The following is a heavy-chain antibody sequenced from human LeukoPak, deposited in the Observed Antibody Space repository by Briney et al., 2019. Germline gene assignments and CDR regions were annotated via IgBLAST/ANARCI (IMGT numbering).Heavy chain of an antibody. CDR2: IDPNNGGA. Sequence: ASVKVSCKTSGYTFTAYYIHWVRQAPGQGLEWMGRIDPNNGGANYAQKFQGRVTMTKDTSINTAHMELSGLTSDDTAIYCCARDKRVYYGMDVWGQGTTVTVSS. V-gene: IGHV1-2*06. J-gene: IGHJ6*02. CDR1: GYTFTAYY. CDR3: ARDKRVYYGMDV.